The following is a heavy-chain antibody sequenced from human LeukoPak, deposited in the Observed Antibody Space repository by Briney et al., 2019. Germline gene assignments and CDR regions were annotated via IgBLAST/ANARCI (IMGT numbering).Heavy chain of an antibody. Sequence: SETLSLTCAVYGGSFSGYYWSWIRQPPEKGLEWIGEINHSGSTNYNPSLKSRVTISVDTSKNQFSLKLSSVTAADTAVYYCARMGGYSGYATHWGQGTLVTVSS. CDR2: INHSGST. J-gene: IGHJ4*02. D-gene: IGHD5-12*01. V-gene: IGHV4-34*01. CDR1: GGSFSGYY. CDR3: ARMGGYSGYATH.